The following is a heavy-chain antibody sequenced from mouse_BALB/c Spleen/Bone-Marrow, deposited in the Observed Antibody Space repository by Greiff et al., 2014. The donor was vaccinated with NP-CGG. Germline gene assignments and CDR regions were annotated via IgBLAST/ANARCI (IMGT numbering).Heavy chain of an antibody. V-gene: IGHV1S29*02. Sequence: EVQLQQSGPELVRPGASVKISCKASGYTFTDYNIYWVKQSHGKSPEWIGYIYPYSGGAGYNQKFKSKATLTVDNSSTTAYMELRSLTSEDSAVYHCARGNWDFAYWGQGTLVTVST. CDR1: GYTFTDYN. D-gene: IGHD4-1*01. CDR3: ARGNWDFAY. J-gene: IGHJ3*01. CDR2: IYPYSGGA.